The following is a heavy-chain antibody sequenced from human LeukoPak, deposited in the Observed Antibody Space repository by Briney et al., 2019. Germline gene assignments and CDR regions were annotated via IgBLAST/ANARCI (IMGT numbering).Heavy chain of an antibody. CDR1: GYTFSIYN. V-gene: IGHV1-46*01. Sequence: ASVKVSCKASGYTFSIYNMHWVRQAPGQGLEWMGIINPSGGTSYAQKLQGRITMTRDTSTSTVYMELSSLRSEDTAVYYCARDPDFYGSGSLGFDYWGQGTLVTVSS. D-gene: IGHD3-10*01. J-gene: IGHJ4*02. CDR2: INPSGGT. CDR3: ARDPDFYGSGSLGFDY.